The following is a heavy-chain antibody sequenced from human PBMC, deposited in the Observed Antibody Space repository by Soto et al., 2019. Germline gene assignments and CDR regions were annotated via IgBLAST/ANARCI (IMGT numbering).Heavy chain of an antibody. CDR1: GYTFTSYG. D-gene: IGHD3-16*01. V-gene: IGHV1-18*01. CDR2: ISAYNGNT. Sequence: QVQLVQSGAEVKKPGASVKVSCKASGYTFTSYGISWVRQAPGQGLEWMGWISAYNGNTNYAQKLQGRVTMTTDTSTSPANMELRSLRSDDTAVYYCASNPWGSGHWFDPWGQGTLVTVSS. J-gene: IGHJ5*02. CDR3: ASNPWGSGHWFDP.